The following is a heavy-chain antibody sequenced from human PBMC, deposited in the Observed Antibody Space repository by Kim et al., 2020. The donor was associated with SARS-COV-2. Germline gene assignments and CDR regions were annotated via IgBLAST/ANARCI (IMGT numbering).Heavy chain of an antibody. J-gene: IGHJ4*02. V-gene: IGHV3-33*06. Sequence: GGSLILSCAASGFIFRNYGMHWVRQAPGKGLEWVAVIWYDGSIKYYADSVKGRFTISRDNSKNTLYLQMNSQRAEETAVYYCAKAPADGDYYYWGQGTLVTVSS. CDR1: GFIFRNYG. CDR3: AKAPADGDYYY. CDR2: IWYDGSIK. D-gene: IGHD4-17*01.